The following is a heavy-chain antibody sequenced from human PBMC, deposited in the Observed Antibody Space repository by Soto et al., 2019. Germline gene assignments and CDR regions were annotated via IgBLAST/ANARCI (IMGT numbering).Heavy chain of an antibody. V-gene: IGHV1-69*06. CDR2: IIPIFGTA. Sequence: SVKVSCKASGGTFSSYAISWVRQAPGQGLEWMGGIIPIFGTANYAQKFQGRVTITADKSTSTAYMELSSLRSEDTAVYYCARRPLAYCGGDCQDWYFDLWGRGXLVTVYS. D-gene: IGHD2-21*02. J-gene: IGHJ2*01. CDR1: GGTFSSYA. CDR3: ARRPLAYCGGDCQDWYFDL.